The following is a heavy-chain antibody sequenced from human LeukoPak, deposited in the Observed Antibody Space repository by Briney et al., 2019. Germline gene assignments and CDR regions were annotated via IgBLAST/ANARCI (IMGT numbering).Heavy chain of an antibody. CDR1: GFTFSGYR. J-gene: IGHJ4*02. CDR3: ARICSTTDCLISA. D-gene: IGHD2-2*01. CDR2: ISTDGSYT. Sequence: GGSLRLSCAASGFTFSGYRMHWVRQAPGKALVWVARISTDGSYTSYADCVKGRFTISRDNAKNTVYLQMSSLRAEDTAIYYCARICSTTDCLISAWGQGTLVTVSS. V-gene: IGHV3-74*01.